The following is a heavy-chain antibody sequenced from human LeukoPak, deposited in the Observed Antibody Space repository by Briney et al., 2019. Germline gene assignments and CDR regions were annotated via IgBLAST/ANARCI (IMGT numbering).Heavy chain of an antibody. V-gene: IGHV3-23*01. J-gene: IGHJ1*01. CDR3: AKDPWSYSSSFEYFQH. Sequence: PGGSLRFSCAASGFTFSIYAMSWVRQAPGKGLEWVSSILGGASSDNTYYADSVKGRFTISRDNSKNTLYLEMNSLRAEDTAVYFCAKDPWSYSSSFEYFQHWGQGTLVTVSS. D-gene: IGHD6-13*01. CDR2: ILGGASSDNT. CDR1: GFTFSIYA.